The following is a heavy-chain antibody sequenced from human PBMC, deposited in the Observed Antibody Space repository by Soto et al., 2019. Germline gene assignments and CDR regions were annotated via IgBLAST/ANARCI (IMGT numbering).Heavy chain of an antibody. D-gene: IGHD1-26*01. Sequence: SVKVSCKASGGTFSSYAISWVRQAPGQGLEWMGGIIPIFGTANYAQKFQGRVTITADESTSTAYMELSSLRSEDTAVYYCARPRVGLGSFARYYYYGMDVWGQRTTVTVSS. J-gene: IGHJ6*02. CDR1: GGTFSSYA. CDR3: ARPRVGLGSFARYYYYGMDV. CDR2: IIPIFGTA. V-gene: IGHV1-69*13.